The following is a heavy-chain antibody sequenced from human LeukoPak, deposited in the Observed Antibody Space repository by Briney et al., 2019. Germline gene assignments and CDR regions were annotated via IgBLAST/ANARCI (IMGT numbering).Heavy chain of an antibody. D-gene: IGHD4-23*01. V-gene: IGHV1-69*01. CDR2: IIPIFGTA. CDR3: ARDYGGNSGFDY. CDR1: GGTFSSYA. J-gene: IGHJ4*02. Sequence: GASVKVSCKASGGTFSSYAISWVRQAPGQGLEWMGGIIPIFGTANCAQKFQGRVTITADESTSTAYMELSSLRSEDTAVYYCARDYGGNSGFDYWGQGTLVTVSS.